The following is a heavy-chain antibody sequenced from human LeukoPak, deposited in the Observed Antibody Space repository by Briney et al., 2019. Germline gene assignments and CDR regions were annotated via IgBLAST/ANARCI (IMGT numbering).Heavy chain of an antibody. V-gene: IGHV3-74*01. CDR1: GFTFSSYW. Sequence: GGSLRLSCAASGFTFSSYWMHWVRQAPGKGLVWVSRISGDERSTNYAASVKGRFTISRDNARNTLYLQMNSLRAEDTALYYCARDSCGGDCHTDYWGQGTLVTVSS. J-gene: IGHJ4*02. CDR3: ARDSCGGDCHTDY. CDR2: ISGDERST. D-gene: IGHD2-21*02.